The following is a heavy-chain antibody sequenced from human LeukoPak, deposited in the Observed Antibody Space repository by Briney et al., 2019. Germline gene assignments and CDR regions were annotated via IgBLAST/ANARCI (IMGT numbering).Heavy chain of an antibody. CDR2: ISSSSSTI. D-gene: IGHD6-13*01. CDR3: ARGFRGIAASYFDY. V-gene: IGHV3-48*04. J-gene: IGHJ4*02. Sequence: GGSLRLSCAASGFTFSSYSMNWVRQAPGKGLEWVSYISSSSSTIYYADSVKGRFTISRDNAKNSLYLQMNSLRAEDTAVYYCARGFRGIAASYFDYWGQGTLVTVSS. CDR1: GFTFSSYS.